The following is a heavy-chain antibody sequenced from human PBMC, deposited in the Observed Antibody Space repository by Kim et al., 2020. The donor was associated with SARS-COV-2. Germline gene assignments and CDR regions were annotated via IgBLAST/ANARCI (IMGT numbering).Heavy chain of an antibody. CDR3: AKALGYCSSTSCSFYYYYGMDV. D-gene: IGHD2-2*01. J-gene: IGHJ6*02. CDR2: ISGSGGST. V-gene: IGHV3-23*01. CDR1: GFTFSSYA. Sequence: GGSLRLSCAASGFTFSSYAMSWVRQAPGKGPEWVSAISGSGGSTYYADSVKGRFTISRDNSKNTLYLQMNSLRAEDTAVYYCAKALGYCSSTSCSFYYYYGMDVWGQGTTVTVSS.